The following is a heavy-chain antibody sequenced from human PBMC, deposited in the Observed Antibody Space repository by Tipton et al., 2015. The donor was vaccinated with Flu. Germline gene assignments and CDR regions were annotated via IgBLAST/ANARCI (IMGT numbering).Heavy chain of an antibody. J-gene: IGHJ6*02. Sequence: TLSLTCSVSGDSFRSGYYWAWIRQPPGKGLEWIGNIFRTGSTYHNPSLKSRVTMSVDTSKNQFSLKVFSVTAADTAVYFCARAESSVWAGYYYGFDVWGQGTTVTVSS. CDR1: GDSFRSGYY. D-gene: IGHD6-19*01. V-gene: IGHV4-38-2*02. CDR3: ARAESSVWAGYYYGFDV. CDR2: IFRTGST.